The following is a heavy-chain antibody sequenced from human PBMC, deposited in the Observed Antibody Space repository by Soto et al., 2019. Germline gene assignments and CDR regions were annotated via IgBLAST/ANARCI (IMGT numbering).Heavy chain of an antibody. Sequence: QVQLVQSGAEVKKPGSSVKVSCKASGGTFSSYAISWVRQAPGQGLEWMGGIIPIFGTANYAQKFQGRVTITADESTSTAYMEMSSLRSEDTAVYYCARDNPSVVVVAATPYNWCDPWGQGTLVTVSS. D-gene: IGHD2-15*01. V-gene: IGHV1-69*01. CDR1: GGTFSSYA. J-gene: IGHJ5*02. CDR3: ARDNPSVVVVAATPYNWCDP. CDR2: IIPIFGTA.